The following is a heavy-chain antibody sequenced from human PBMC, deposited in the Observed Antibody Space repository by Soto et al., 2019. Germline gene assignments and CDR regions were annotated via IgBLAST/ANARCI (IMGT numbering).Heavy chain of an antibody. Sequence: QVQLQESGPGLVKPSETLSLTCTVSGGSISSYYWSWIRQPPGKGLEWIGYIYYRGSTNYNPSLKCRVTLXVDTSKNQFSLKLSSVTAADTAMYYCARFNWYFDLWGRGTLVTVSS. J-gene: IGHJ2*01. CDR1: GGSISSYY. V-gene: IGHV4-59*01. CDR3: ARFNWYFDL. CDR2: IYYRGST.